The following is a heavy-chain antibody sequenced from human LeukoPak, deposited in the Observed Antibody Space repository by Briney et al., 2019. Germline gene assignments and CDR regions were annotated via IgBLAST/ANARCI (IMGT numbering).Heavy chain of an antibody. CDR3: ASCNYYDSSGYYPYYFDY. V-gene: IGHV1-69*05. D-gene: IGHD3-22*01. J-gene: IGHJ4*02. CDR2: IIPIFGTA. Sequence: GASVKVFCKASGGTFSSYAISWVRQAPGQGLEWMGGIIPIFGTANYAQKFQGRVTITTDESTSTAYMELSSLRSEDTAVYYCASCNYYDSSGYYPYYFDYWGQGTLVTVSS. CDR1: GGTFSSYA.